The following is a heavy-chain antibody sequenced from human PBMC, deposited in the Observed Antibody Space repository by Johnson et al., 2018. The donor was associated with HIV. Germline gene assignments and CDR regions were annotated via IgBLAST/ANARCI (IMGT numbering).Heavy chain of an antibody. D-gene: IGHD3-10*01. Sequence: QEQLVESGGGVVQPGRSLGLSCAASGFTFSSYAMHWVRQAPGKGLEWVAVISYDGSNKYYADSVKGRFTISRDNSKNTLYLQMNSLRAEDTAVYYCTTDRGGSSDAFDIWGQGTMVTVSS. CDR3: TTDRGGSSDAFDI. CDR2: ISYDGSNK. CDR1: GFTFSSYA. J-gene: IGHJ3*02. V-gene: IGHV3-30-3*01.